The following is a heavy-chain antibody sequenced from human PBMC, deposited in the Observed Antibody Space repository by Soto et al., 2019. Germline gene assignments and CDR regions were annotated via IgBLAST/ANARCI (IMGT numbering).Heavy chain of an antibody. CDR1: GGSFTGYY. Sequence: QVHLQQWGAGLLKPSETLSLTCAVYGGSFTGYYWSWIRQPPGKGLEWIGEINHRGSTNYNPSLRSRVTISVDTSKNQFYLKLNSVTAADTAVYYCATSYFDFWSGYYRGYYFDYWGQGTLVTVFS. V-gene: IGHV4-34*01. CDR2: INHRGST. CDR3: ATSYFDFWSGYYRGYYFDY. J-gene: IGHJ4*02. D-gene: IGHD3-3*01.